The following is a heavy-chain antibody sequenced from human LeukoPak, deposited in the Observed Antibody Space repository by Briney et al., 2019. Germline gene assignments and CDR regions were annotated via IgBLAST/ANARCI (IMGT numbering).Heavy chain of an antibody. J-gene: IGHJ4*02. CDR3: ARRVKGTPFDY. Sequence: PSETLSLTCAVYGGSFSGYYWSWIRQPPGKGLEWIGEINHSGSTNYNPSLKSRVTISVDTSKNQFSLKLSSVTAADTAVYYCARRVKGTPFDYWGQGTLATVSS. V-gene: IGHV4-34*01. D-gene: IGHD3-10*01. CDR2: INHSGST. CDR1: GGSFSGYY.